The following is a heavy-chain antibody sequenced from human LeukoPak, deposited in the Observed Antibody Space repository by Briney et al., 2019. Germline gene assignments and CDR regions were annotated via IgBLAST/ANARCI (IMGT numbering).Heavy chain of an antibody. CDR3: ARGRRKGIAVAGTRPYYYYMDV. V-gene: IGHV4-39*07. CDR1: GGSISSSSYY. D-gene: IGHD6-19*01. Sequence: NASETLSLTCSVSGGSISSSSYYWAWIRRPPGKGLDWIGRIYYSGSPSSNPSLKSRVTISVDTSKNQFSLKLSSVTAADTAVYYCARGRRKGIAVAGTRPYYYYMDVWGKGTTVTVSS. CDR2: IYYSGSP. J-gene: IGHJ6*03.